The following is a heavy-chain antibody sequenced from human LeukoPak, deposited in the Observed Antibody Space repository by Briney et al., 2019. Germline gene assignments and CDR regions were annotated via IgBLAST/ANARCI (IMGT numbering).Heavy chain of an antibody. CDR2: VSGSGGRT. V-gene: IGHV3-23*01. J-gene: IGHJ4*02. CDR3: ARVLSHPNYYGSGSYYNLADY. Sequence: GGSLRLSCVASGFTFSSFAMTWVRQAPGKGLEWVSGVSGSGGRTYYADSVKGRFTISRDNAKNTLYLQMNSLRAEDTAVYYCARVLSHPNYYGSGSYYNLADYWGQGTLVTVSS. CDR1: GFTFSSFA. D-gene: IGHD3-10*01.